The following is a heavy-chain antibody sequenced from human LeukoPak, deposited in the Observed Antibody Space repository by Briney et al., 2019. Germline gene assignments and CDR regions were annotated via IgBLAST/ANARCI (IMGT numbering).Heavy chain of an antibody. CDR1: GYTFTGYY. Sequence: ASVKVSCKASGYTFTGYYMHWVRQAPGQGLEWMGRINPNSGGTNYAQKFQGRVTITRDTSISTAYMELSRLRSDDTAVYYCARDVGVITPNDAFDIWGQGTMVTVSS. CDR2: INPNSGGT. J-gene: IGHJ3*02. D-gene: IGHD3-22*01. CDR3: ARDVGVITPNDAFDI. V-gene: IGHV1-2*06.